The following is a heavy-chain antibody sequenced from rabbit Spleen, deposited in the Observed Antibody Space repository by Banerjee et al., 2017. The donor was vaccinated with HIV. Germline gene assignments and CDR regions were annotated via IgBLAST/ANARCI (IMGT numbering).Heavy chain of an antibody. CDR2: INAITGKA. CDR3: VRGASSSGYYSL. CDR1: GFSFSNKAV. Sequence: QEQLVESGGGLVKPEGSLKLSCTASGFSFSNKAVMCWVRQAPGKGLEWIACINAITGKAVYATWVNGRFTISSHNAQNPLYLQLNSLTAADTATYFCVRGASSSGYYSLWGQGTLVTVS. J-gene: IGHJ4*01. D-gene: IGHD1-1*01. V-gene: IGHV1S45*01.